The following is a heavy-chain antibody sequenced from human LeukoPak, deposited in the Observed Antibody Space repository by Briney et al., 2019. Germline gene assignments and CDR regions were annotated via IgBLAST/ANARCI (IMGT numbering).Heavy chain of an antibody. D-gene: IGHD5-18*01. CDR3: ARQRGCSYGYFDY. CDR1: GGSISSIGYY. V-gene: IGHV4-39*01. CDR2: IYHSGSS. Sequence: PSETLSLTCTVSGGSISSIGYYWGWIRQPPGKGLEWIGSIYHSGSSYYNPSLKSRVTISVDTSKNQFSLKLSSVTAADTAVYYCARQRGCSYGYFDYWGQGTLVTVSS. J-gene: IGHJ4*02.